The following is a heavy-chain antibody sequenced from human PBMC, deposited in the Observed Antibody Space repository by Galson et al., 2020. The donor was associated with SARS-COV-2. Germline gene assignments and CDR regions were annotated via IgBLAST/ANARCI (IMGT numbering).Heavy chain of an antibody. D-gene: IGHD3-3*01. V-gene: IGHV4-31*03. CDR2: IYYSGST. CDR1: GGSISSGGYY. Sequence: ETSETLSLTCTVSGGSISSGGYYWSWIRQHPGKGLEWIGYIYYSGSTYSNPSLKSRVTISVDTSKNQFSLKLSSVTAADTAVYYCARASRTIFGVVKHFDYWGQGTLVTVSS. CDR3: ARASRTIFGVVKHFDY. J-gene: IGHJ4*02.